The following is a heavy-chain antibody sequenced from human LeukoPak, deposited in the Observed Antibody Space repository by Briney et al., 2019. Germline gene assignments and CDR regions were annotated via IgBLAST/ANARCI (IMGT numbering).Heavy chain of an antibody. Sequence: ASVKVSCKASGYTFTIYDINWVRQATGQGLEWMGWMNPNSGNTGYAQKFQGRVTITKNTSISTAYMELSSLRSEDTAVYYCARGRTPGTYNWFDPWGQGTLVTVSS. CDR2: MNPNSGNT. CDR1: GYTFTIYD. J-gene: IGHJ5*01. CDR3: ARGRTPGTYNWFDP. V-gene: IGHV1-8*03. D-gene: IGHD3-10*01.